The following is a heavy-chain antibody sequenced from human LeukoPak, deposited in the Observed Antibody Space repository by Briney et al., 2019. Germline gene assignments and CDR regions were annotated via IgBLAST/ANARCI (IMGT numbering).Heavy chain of an antibody. CDR3: ARPPYRSDSGY. J-gene: IGHJ4*02. D-gene: IGHD6-19*01. V-gene: IGHV3-7*01. CDR2: IKQDGSEK. Sequence: GGSLRLSCAASGFTFSSYWMSWVRRAPGKGLEWVANIKQDGSEKYYVDSVKGRFTISRDNAKNSLYLQMNSLRAEDTALYYCARPPYRSDSGYWGQGTLVTVS. CDR1: GFTFSSYW.